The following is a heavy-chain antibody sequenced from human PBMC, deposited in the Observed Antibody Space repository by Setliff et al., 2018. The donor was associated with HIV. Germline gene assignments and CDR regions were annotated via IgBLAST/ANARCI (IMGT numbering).Heavy chain of an antibody. V-gene: IGHV1-46*01. CDR3: ARVAVPGLAYFPH. J-gene: IGHJ1*01. CDR1: GYTFTSYH. D-gene: IGHD6-19*01. CDR2: IIPILGIA. Sequence: ASVKVSCKASGYTFTSYHMHWVRQAPGQGLEWMGGIIPILGIANYAKKFQGRVTITRDTSTNTVYMEMSGLRSEDTAVFYCARVAVPGLAYFPHWGQGTLVTVSS.